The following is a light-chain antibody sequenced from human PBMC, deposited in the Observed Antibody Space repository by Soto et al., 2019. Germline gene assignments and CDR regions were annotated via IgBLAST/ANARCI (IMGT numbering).Light chain of an antibody. J-gene: IGKJ4*01. V-gene: IGKV3-20*01. CDR3: QHYGSSPT. CDR2: GAS. Sequence: EVVLTQSPGTLSLSPGERATLSCRASQNINSAYLAWYQQKPGQAPRLLIYGASSRATGIPDRFSGSGSGTDFTLTISRLEPQDFAVYHCQHYGSSPTFGGGTKVEIK. CDR1: QNINSAY.